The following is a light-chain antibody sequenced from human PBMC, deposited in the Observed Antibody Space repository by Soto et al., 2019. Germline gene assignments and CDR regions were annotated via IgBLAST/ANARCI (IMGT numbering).Light chain of an antibody. J-gene: IGLJ1*01. Sequence: QSVLTQPASVSGSPGQSITISCPGTSSDIGGYDLVPWDQTHPGKTPKSNIYGLTTRPPGVSHRFSGPKSANPASLTLPGLQAEDVADYYCISYASCSSHVFGTGIRV. CDR2: GLT. V-gene: IGLV2-14*01. CDR1: SSDIGGYDL. CDR3: ISYASCSSHV.